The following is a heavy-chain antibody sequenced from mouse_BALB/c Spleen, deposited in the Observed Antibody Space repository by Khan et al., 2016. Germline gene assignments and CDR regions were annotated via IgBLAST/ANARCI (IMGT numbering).Heavy chain of an antibody. CDR2: IYPSDSYT. CDR3: RGSGGSSYDY. CDR1: GYIFTSYW. J-gene: IGHJ2*01. Sequence: QVQLQQSGAELVKPGASVKLSCKASGYIFTSYWLNWVKQRPGQGLEWIGNIYPSDSYTNYNQKFKDKAALTVDRSSSTAYMQLSSPTSEDSAVCSCRGSGGSSYDYWGQGTTLTVSA. V-gene: IGHV1-69*02. D-gene: IGHD1-1*01.